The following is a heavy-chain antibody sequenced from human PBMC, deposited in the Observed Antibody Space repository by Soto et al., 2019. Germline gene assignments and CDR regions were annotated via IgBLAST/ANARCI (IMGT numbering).Heavy chain of an antibody. Sequence: QVQLQQWGAGLLKASETLSLTCAVVGDSLRGQSWNWIRQSPGKGLEWIGELDQSGGTNYNPSLKSRSIISDDTPKNQFSLTLTSVTAADTAVYYGAREERYGWSGESLDVWGQGTTVTVSS. J-gene: IGHJ6*02. CDR2: LDQSGGT. V-gene: IGHV4-34*01. D-gene: IGHD6-19*01. CDR1: GDSLRGQS. CDR3: AREERYGWSGESLDV.